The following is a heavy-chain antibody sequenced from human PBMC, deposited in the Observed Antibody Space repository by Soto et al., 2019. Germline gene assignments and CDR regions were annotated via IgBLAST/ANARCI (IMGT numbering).Heavy chain of an antibody. CDR1: DFSLSGSY. CDR3: TRDASRDSSARGWFDP. Sequence: GGSLRLSCVGSDFSLSGSYMSWVRQAPGKGLEWLSFISMSGSYKTYAASVEGRFTISRDNAKNSLHLQMNSLRAEDTAVYYCTRDASRDSSARGWFDPWGPGTLVTVSS. CDR2: ISMSGSY. J-gene: IGHJ5*02. V-gene: IGHV3-11*06. D-gene: IGHD6-13*01.